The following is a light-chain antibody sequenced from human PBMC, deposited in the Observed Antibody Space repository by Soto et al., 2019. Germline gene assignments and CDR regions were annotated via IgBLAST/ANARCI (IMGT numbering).Light chain of an antibody. CDR1: QSVSSSY. J-gene: IGKJ1*01. CDR2: GAS. V-gene: IGKV3-20*01. Sequence: EIVLTQSPGTLSLSPGERATLSCRASQSVSSSYLAWYQQKPGQAPRLLIYGASSRATGIPDRFSGSGSGTDFTLTISRLEPEDFAVYDCEQYGSPLRTFGQGTKVEIK. CDR3: EQYGSPLRT.